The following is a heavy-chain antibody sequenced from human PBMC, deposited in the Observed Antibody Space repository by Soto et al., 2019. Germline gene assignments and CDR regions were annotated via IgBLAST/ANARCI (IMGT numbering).Heavy chain of an antibody. V-gene: IGHV4-39*01. CDR1: GGSISSSSYY. CDR3: ARWAWELGEPRPIDY. J-gene: IGHJ4*02. CDR2: IYYSGST. D-gene: IGHD3-16*01. Sequence: SETLSLTCTVSGGSISSSSYYWGWIRQPPGKGLEWIGSIYYSGSTYYNPSLKSRVTISVDTSKNQFSLKLSSVTAADTAVYYCARWAWELGEPRPIDYWGQGTLVTVSS.